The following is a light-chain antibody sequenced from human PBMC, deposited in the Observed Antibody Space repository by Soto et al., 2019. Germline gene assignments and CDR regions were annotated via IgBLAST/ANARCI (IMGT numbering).Light chain of an antibody. CDR1: SGHSSYI. Sequence: QLVLTQSSSASASLGSSVKLTCTLSSGHSSYIIAWHQQQAGKAPRYLMKLQSSGSYNKGSGVPDRFSGSSSGADRYLTISNLQFEDEADYYCETWDSNPHWVFGGGTKLTVL. J-gene: IGLJ3*02. V-gene: IGLV4-60*02. CDR3: ETWDSNPHWV. CDR2: LQSSGSY.